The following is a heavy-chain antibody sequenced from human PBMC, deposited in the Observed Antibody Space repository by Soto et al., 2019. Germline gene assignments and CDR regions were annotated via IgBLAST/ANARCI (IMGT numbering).Heavy chain of an antibody. CDR1: GFTFGDYA. V-gene: IGHV3-49*03. J-gene: IGHJ4*02. CDR2: IRSKAYGGTT. Sequence: GGSLRLSCTASGFTFGDYAMSWFRQAPGKGLEWVGFIRSKAYGGTTEYAASVKGRFTISRDDSKSIAYLQMNSLKTEDTAVYYCTRRDGYSPFDYWGQGTLVTVSS. D-gene: IGHD4-4*01. CDR3: TRRDGYSPFDY.